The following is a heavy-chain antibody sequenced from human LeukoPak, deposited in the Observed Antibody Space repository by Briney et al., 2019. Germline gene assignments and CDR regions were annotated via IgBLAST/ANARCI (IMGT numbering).Heavy chain of an antibody. CDR1: GGSVNGYY. V-gene: IGHV4-59*02. D-gene: IGHD1-7*01. J-gene: IGHJ4*02. Sequence: KPSETLSLTCTVSGGSVNGYYWNWIKQAPGKGLEWLGFIHYSGLTVYSPSLQSRVSMSVDTSRNQFSLDLSSVTAADTALYYCARDPPEDEWNSLDSWGQGSLVTVSS. CDR2: IHYSGLT. CDR3: ARDPPEDEWNSLDS.